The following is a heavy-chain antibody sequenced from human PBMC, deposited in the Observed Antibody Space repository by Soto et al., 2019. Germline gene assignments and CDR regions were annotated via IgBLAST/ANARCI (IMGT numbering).Heavy chain of an antibody. Sequence: ASVKVSCKASGYSFTVYYIHWVRQAPGQGLEWMGWVNPNTGGTKYAQKFQGTVTMTRDTSITTAYLELSRLRSDDTAVYYCARQLAYCAGDCYPEPIDYRGQGTLVTVSS. CDR3: ARQLAYCAGDCYPEPIDY. CDR2: VNPNTGGT. V-gene: IGHV1-2*02. CDR1: GYSFTVYY. D-gene: IGHD2-21*02. J-gene: IGHJ4*02.